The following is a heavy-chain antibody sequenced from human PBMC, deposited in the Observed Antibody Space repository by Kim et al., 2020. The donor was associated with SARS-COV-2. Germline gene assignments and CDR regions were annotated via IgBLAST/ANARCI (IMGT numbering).Heavy chain of an antibody. V-gene: IGHV4-34*01. CDR1: GGSFSGYY. J-gene: IGHJ6*02. Sequence: SETLSLTCAVYGGSFSGYYWSWIRQPPGKGLEWIGEINHSGSTNYNPSLKSRVTISVDTSKNQFSLKLSSVTAADTAVYYCARVFPHITEYGGNPFSADGMDVWGQGTTVTVSS. CDR3: ARVFPHITEYGGNPFSADGMDV. CDR2: INHSGST. D-gene: IGHD2-15*01.